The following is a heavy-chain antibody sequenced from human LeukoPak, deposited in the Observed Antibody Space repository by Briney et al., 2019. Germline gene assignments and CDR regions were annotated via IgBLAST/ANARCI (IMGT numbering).Heavy chain of an antibody. CDR2: IEYDENRK. V-gene: IGHV3-30*03. Sequence: PGGSLRLSCAASGFTFNSYVMHWVRQAPGKGPGWVAVIEYDENRKYYEDSVKGRFTISRDNSKNMLYLQINSLITEDTAVYYCARGYGENSDYHLKYWGQGTLVTVSS. CDR1: GFTFNSYV. J-gene: IGHJ4*02. D-gene: IGHD4-11*01. CDR3: ARGYGENSDYHLKY.